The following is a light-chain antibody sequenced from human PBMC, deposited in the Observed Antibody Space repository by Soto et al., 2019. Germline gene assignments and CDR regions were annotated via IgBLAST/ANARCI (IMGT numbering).Light chain of an antibody. V-gene: IGKV1-8*01. CDR1: QGISSY. CDR3: QQTNSFPFT. Sequence: AIRMTQSPSSFSASTGDRVTITCRASQGISSYLAWYQQKPGKAPKLLIYTASRLQSGVPSRFSGSGSGTDFTLTISSLQPEDFATYYCQQTNSFPFTFGPGTKVDIK. J-gene: IGKJ3*01. CDR2: TAS.